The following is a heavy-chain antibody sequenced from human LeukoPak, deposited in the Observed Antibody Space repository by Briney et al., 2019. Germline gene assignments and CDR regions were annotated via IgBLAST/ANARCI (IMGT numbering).Heavy chain of an antibody. J-gene: IGHJ4*02. D-gene: IGHD3-16*02. CDR1: GFAFSSYA. V-gene: IGHV3-23*01. Sequence: GGSLRLSCAASGFAFSSYAMSWVRQAPGQGLGWVSAISGNGGSTYYADSVKGRFTISRDNSKNTLYLQMNSLRAEDTAVYYCAKDPLRYPSLIYYFDYWSQGTLVTVSS. CDR3: AKDPLRYPSLIYYFDY. CDR2: ISGNGGST.